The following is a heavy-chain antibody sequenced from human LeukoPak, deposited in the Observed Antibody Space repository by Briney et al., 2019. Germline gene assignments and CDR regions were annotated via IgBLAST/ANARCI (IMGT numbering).Heavy chain of an antibody. CDR2: ITGTGGNT. V-gene: IGHV3-23*01. J-gene: IGHJ4*02. CDR1: AFTFSNYA. CDR3: ARGGSPKLFSSGYYSVDY. D-gene: IGHD3-22*01. Sequence: GGSLRLSCAASAFTFSNYAMTWVRQAPGKGLEWVSAITGTGGNTYYADSVKGRFTISRDNSKNTLYLQMNSLRAEDTAVYYCARGGSPKLFSSGYYSVDYWGQGTLVTVSS.